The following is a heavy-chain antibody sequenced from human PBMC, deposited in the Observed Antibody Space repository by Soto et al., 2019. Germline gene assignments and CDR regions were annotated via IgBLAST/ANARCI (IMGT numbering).Heavy chain of an antibody. V-gene: IGHV4-4*02. CDR1: GGSISSSNW. Sequence: QVQLQESGPGLVKPSGTLSLTCAVSGGSISSSNWWSWVRQPPGKGLEWIGEIYHSGSTNYNPSLKSRVTISVDKAKNQFSLKLSSVTAADTAVYYCARGQWLVHGYYYYGMDVWGQGTTVTVSS. CDR2: IYHSGST. D-gene: IGHD6-19*01. CDR3: ARGQWLVHGYYYYGMDV. J-gene: IGHJ6*02.